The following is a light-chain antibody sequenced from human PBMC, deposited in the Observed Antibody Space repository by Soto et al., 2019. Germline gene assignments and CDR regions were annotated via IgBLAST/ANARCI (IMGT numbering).Light chain of an antibody. CDR3: QQYNSYSQFT. CDR1: QTISSW. J-gene: IGKJ3*01. V-gene: IGKV1-5*03. CDR2: KAS. Sequence: DIQMTQSPSTLSGSVGDRVTITCRASQTISSWLAWYQQKPGEAPKLPIYKASTLESGVPSRFSGSGSGTEFTLTISCLQPDDVATYYCQQYNSYSQFTFGPGTKVDIK.